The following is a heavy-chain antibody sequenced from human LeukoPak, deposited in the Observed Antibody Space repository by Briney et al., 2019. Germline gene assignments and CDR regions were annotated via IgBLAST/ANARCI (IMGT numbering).Heavy chain of an antibody. D-gene: IGHD2-8*01. CDR2: IYPGDSET. J-gene: IGHJ4*02. CDR1: GYSFTYFW. V-gene: IGHV5-51*01. Sequence: GESLKISCQGSGYSFTYFWIGWVRQMPGKGLDWMGNIYPGDSETRYSPSFQGQVTISVDKSIKTAYLQWSNLRASDTAMYFCATGNGDYIDYWGQGTLVTVSS. CDR3: ATGNGDYIDY.